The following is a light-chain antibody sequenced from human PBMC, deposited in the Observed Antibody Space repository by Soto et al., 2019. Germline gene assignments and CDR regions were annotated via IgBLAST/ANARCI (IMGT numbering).Light chain of an antibody. V-gene: IGKV1-39*01. Sequence: DIQITQSPSSLSASVGDRVTITCRASQSIVTYLNWYLQKPGKAPKLLIYAASSLQSGVPSRFSGSGSGTDFTLTISSLQPEDFATYYCQQSYSTPTWTFGQGTKVDIK. CDR1: QSIVTY. J-gene: IGKJ1*01. CDR3: QQSYSTPTWT. CDR2: AAS.